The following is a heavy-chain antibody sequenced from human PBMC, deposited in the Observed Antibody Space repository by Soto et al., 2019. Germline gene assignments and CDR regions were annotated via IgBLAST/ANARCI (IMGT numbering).Heavy chain of an antibody. CDR1: GYSFTDYH. CDR2: INPKSGGT. D-gene: IGHD2-8*01. V-gene: IGHV1-2*04. Sequence: ASVKVSCKASGYSFTDYHIHWVRQAPGQGLEWLGRINPKSGGTSTAQKFQGWVTMTTDTSISTASMELTRLTSDDTAIYYCARGDSTDCSTGVCSFFYTHDMDVWGQGXTVTVYS. CDR3: ARGDSTDCSTGVCSFFYTHDMDV. J-gene: IGHJ6*02.